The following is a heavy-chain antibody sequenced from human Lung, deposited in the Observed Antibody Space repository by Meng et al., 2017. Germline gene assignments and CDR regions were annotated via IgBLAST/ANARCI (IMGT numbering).Heavy chain of an antibody. CDR3: ARGPTTMAHDFDY. J-gene: IGHJ4*02. D-gene: IGHD4-11*01. Sequence: QGQLQQGGAGLLKPSETLSLTCVVSGGSFSDYYWSWIRQPPGKGLEWIGEINHSGSTNYNPSLESRATISVDTSQNNLSLKPSSVTAADSAVYYCARGPTTMAHDFDYWGQGTLVTVSS. CDR1: GGSFSDYY. CDR2: INHSGST. V-gene: IGHV4-34*01.